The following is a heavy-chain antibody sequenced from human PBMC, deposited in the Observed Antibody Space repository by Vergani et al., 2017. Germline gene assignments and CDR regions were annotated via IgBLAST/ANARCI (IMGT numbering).Heavy chain of an antibody. D-gene: IGHD3/OR15-3a*01. CDR1: GFTFIMHA. Sequence: EVQLLESGGDLVQPGGSLRLSCAASGFTFIMHAMSWVRQAPGKGLEWVSTLSASDRRTHYADSVKGRFTISRDNSKNTLYLKMNSLRAEDTAVYYCAKDFAHFLTGLSPFGYCDYWGQGILVTVSS. CDR2: LSASDRRT. V-gene: IGHV3-23*01. J-gene: IGHJ4*02. CDR3: AKDFAHFLTGLSPFGYCDY.